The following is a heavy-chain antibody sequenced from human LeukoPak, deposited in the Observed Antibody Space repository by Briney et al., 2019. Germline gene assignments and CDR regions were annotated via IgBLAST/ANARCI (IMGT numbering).Heavy chain of an antibody. CDR3: AGGGTPDY. CDR1: GFTFSSYW. Sequence: GGSLRLSCAASGFTFSSYWMHWVRQAPGKGLVWVSRIKSDESSATYADSVKGRFTISRDNAKNTLYLQMNSLRVEDTAVYYCAGGGTPDYWGQGTLATVSS. V-gene: IGHV3-74*01. J-gene: IGHJ4*02. D-gene: IGHD1-7*01. CDR2: IKSDESSA.